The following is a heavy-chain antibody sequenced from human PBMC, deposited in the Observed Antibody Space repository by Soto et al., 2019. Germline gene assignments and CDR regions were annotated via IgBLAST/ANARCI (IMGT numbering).Heavy chain of an antibody. CDR1: GGSISSYY. CDR3: ASCNDYGDYGFGWYFDL. J-gene: IGHJ2*01. CDR2: IYYSGST. Sequence: QVQLQESGPGLVKPSETLSLTCTVSGGSISSYYWSWIRQPPGKGLEWIGYIYYSGSTNYNPSLKSRVTISVDTSKNQFSLKLSSVTAADTAVYYCASCNDYGDYGFGWYFDLWGRGTLVTVSS. D-gene: IGHD4-17*01. V-gene: IGHV4-59*01.